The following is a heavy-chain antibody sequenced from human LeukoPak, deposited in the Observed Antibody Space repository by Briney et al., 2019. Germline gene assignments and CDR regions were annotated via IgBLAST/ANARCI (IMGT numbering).Heavy chain of an antibody. J-gene: IGHJ6*03. CDR3: AKEKGKYYYDSSGYYGNNYYYYYMDV. V-gene: IGHV3-30*02. CDR1: GFTFSSYG. CDR2: IRYDGSNK. Sequence: GGSLRLSCAASGFTFSSYGMHWVRQAPGKGLEWVAFIRYDGSNKYYADSVKGRFTISRDNSQKTLYMQMKSLRAEETAVYYFAKEKGKYYYDSSGYYGNNYYYYYMDVWGKGTTVTVSS. D-gene: IGHD3-22*01.